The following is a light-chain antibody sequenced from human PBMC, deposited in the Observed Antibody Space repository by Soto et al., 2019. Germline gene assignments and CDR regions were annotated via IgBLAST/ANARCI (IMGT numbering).Light chain of an antibody. CDR2: TAS. CDR3: QQYSTYPRP. Sequence: DVRLTQSPSSLSASVGDRVTITCRASQGVGTFLAWYQHKPGKAPKSLIKTASTLKSGVPSRFSGSGSGTDFTLTISRLQPEDFATYYCQQYSTYPRPFGQGTRVDLK. V-gene: IGKV1D-16*01. J-gene: IGKJ5*01. CDR1: QGVGTF.